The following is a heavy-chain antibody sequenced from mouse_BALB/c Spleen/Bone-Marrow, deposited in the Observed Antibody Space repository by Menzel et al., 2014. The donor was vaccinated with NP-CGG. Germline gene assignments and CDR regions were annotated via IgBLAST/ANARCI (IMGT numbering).Heavy chain of an antibody. CDR1: GFNIKDTF. D-gene: IGHD1-1*01. J-gene: IGHJ3*01. CDR2: IDPANGIT. CDR3: AAYYYVRGGFAY. V-gene: IGHV14-3*02. Sequence: VQLQQSGAELVKPGASVKLSCTASGFNIKDTFMHWVKQRPEQGLEWIGRIDPANGITKYDPKFQGKATITADTSSNTAYLQLSRLTSEEAAVYYCAAYYYVRGGFAYWGQGTLVTVSA.